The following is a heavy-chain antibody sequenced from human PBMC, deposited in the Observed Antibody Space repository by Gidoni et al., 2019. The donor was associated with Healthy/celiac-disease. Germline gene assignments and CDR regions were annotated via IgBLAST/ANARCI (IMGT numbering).Heavy chain of an antibody. V-gene: IGHV4-31*03. J-gene: IGHJ4*02. Sequence: QVQLQESGPGLVKPSQTLSLTCTVSGGSISSGGYYWSWIRQHPGKGLEWIGYIYYSGSTYYNPSLKSRVTISVDTSKNQFSLKLSSVTAADTAVYYCARGSFRKNYYDSSGYRYYFDYWGQGTLVTVSS. CDR1: GGSISSGGYY. D-gene: IGHD3-22*01. CDR3: ARGSFRKNYYDSSGYRYYFDY. CDR2: IYYSGST.